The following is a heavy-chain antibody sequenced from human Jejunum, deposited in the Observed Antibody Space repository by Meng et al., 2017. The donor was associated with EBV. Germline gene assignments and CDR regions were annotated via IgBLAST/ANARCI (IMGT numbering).Heavy chain of an antibody. CDR3: ATSMSGYSYGYS. D-gene: IGHD5-12*01. CDR1: GASISSSHW. V-gene: IGHV4-4*02. J-gene: IGHJ5*02. CDR2: IYYTGRT. Sequence: QLQVQESGPGLVQPSWTLSLTCAVSGASISSSHWWSWVRQAPGEGLEWIGEIYYTGRTNYNPSLKSRVSMSIDKSKNQFSLNLNSVTVADTAVYYCATSMSGYSYGYSWGQGTLVTVSS.